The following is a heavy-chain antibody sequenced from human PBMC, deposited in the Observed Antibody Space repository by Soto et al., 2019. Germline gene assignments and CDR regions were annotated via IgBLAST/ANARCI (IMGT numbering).Heavy chain of an antibody. V-gene: IGHV1-24*01. Sequence: QVQLVQSGAEVKKPGASVKVSCKVSGYTLTELSMHWVRQAPGKGLEWMGGFDPEDGETIYAQKFQGRVTMTEDTSTDRAYMELSSLRSEDTAVYYCATDQRAVVAFWAGMDVWGQGTTVTVSS. J-gene: IGHJ6*02. D-gene: IGHD2-15*01. CDR1: GYTLTELS. CDR3: ATDQRAVVAFWAGMDV. CDR2: FDPEDGET.